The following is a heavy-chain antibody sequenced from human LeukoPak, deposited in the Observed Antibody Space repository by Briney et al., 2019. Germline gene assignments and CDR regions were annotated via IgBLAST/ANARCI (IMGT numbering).Heavy chain of an antibody. J-gene: IGHJ6*03. D-gene: IGHD7-27*01. V-gene: IGHV1-8*03. CDR3: ARGPLTGEHYHYYMDV. CDR2: LNPNTGKT. Sequence: AAVTVSCKASGYSFSTFDINWVRQAPGQRLEWMGWLNPNTGKTGYAQKFQDRVTITGNSSISTVDMELSSLTSDDTAVYYCARGPLTGEHYHYYMDVWGKGTTVTVSS. CDR1: GYSFSTFD.